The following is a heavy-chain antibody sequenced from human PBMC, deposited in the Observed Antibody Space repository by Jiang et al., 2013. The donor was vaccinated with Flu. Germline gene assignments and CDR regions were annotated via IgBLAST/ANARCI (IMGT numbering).Heavy chain of an antibody. CDR2: IYYSGST. D-gene: IGHD5-18*01. V-gene: IGHV4-61*01. Sequence: TLSLTCTVSGGSVSSGSYYWSWIRQPPGKGLEWIGYIYYSGSTNYNPSLKSRVTISVDTSKNQFSLKLSSVTAADTAVYYCARGVDTAMVTFDYWGQGTLVTVSS. CDR3: ARGVDTAMVTFDY. CDR1: GGSVSSGSYY. J-gene: IGHJ4*02.